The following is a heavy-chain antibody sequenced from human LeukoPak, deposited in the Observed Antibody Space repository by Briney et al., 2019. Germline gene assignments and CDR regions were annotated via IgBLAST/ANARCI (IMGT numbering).Heavy chain of an antibody. CDR1: GFAFSSYG. J-gene: IGHJ6*02. CDR2: IWYDGSNK. V-gene: IGHV3-33*01. D-gene: IGHD3-16*01. CDR3: AGTEPWGSQYGMDV. Sequence: GGSLRLSCAASGFAFSSYGMHWVRQAPGKGLEWVAVIWYDGSNKYYADSVKGRFTISRDNSKNTLYLQMNSLRAEDTAVYYCAGTEPWGSQYGMDVWGQGTTVTVSS.